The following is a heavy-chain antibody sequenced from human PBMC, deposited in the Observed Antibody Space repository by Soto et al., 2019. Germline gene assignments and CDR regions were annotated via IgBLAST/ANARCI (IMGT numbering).Heavy chain of an antibody. V-gene: IGHV3-30-3*01. CDR2: ISYDGSNK. CDR3: ARDTIFGVVTH. D-gene: IGHD3-3*01. Sequence: GWSLRLSCAASGFTFSSYAMHWVRQAPGKGLEWGAGISYDGSNKYYADSVKGRFTISRDNSKNTLYLQMNSLRAEDTAVYYCARDTIFGVVTHWGQGTLVTGSS. CDR1: GFTFSSYA. J-gene: IGHJ4*02.